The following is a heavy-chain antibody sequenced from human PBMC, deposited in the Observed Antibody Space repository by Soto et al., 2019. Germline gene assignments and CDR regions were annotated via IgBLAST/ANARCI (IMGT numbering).Heavy chain of an antibody. CDR3: AHSRDPNSDLWSGYYCGFGV. CDR1: GFSLTTSGVG. J-gene: IGHJ3*01. D-gene: IGHD3-3*01. V-gene: IGHV2-5*01. CDR2: IYWNDDE. Sequence: QITLKESGPTLVKPTQTLTLTCSFSGFSLTTSGVGVGWIRQPPGKALEWLALIYWNDDERYSSSLKRRLTITKDTSKNQVVLSMTNMDPADTGTYFCAHSRDPNSDLWSGYYCGFGVWGQGTVVTVSS.